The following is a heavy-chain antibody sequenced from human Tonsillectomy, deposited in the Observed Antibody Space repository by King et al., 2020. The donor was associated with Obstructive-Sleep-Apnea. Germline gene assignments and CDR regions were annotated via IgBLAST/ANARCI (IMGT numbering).Heavy chain of an antibody. V-gene: IGHV3-30*18. CDR2: ISKDGNNK. D-gene: IGHD1-26*01. J-gene: IGHJ6*02. CDR1: GFTFRSYG. CDR3: AKGQSGNYLWSYNVMDV. Sequence: VQLVESGGGVVQPGRSLRLSCEASGFTFRSYGMHWVRQAPGKGLEWVAIISKDGNNKYSADSVKGRCTISRDNSRNTLYLQMFSLRVDDTAVYYCAKGQSGNYLWSYNVMDVWGQGTTVTVSS.